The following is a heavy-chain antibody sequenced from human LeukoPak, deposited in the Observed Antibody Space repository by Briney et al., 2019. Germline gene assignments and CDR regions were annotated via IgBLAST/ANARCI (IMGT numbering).Heavy chain of an antibody. CDR3: ARRSGSYFNF. D-gene: IGHD1-26*01. CDR2: IYPGDSDT. J-gene: IGHJ4*02. V-gene: IGHV5-51*01. CDR1: GYSFANFW. Sequence: GESLKISCKGSGSGYSFANFWIGWVRQMPGKDLEWMGIIYPGDSDTRYSPSFEGQVTISVDKSVNTAYLQWSSLRASDTAIYFCARRSGSYFNFWGQGTQVIVSS.